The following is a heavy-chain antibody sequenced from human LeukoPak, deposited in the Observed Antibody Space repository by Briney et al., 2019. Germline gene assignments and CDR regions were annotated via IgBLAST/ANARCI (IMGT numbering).Heavy chain of an antibody. CDR3: AKIAASEVTASAYNWFDP. D-gene: IGHD2-21*02. J-gene: IGHJ5*02. CDR1: GFTFSSYA. V-gene: IGHV3-30*04. Sequence: GGSLRLSCAASGFTFSSYAMHWVRQAPGKGLEWVAVISYDGSNKYYADSVKGRFTISRDNSKNTLYLQMNSLRAEDTAVYYCAKIAASEVTASAYNWFDPWGQGTLVTVSS. CDR2: ISYDGSNK.